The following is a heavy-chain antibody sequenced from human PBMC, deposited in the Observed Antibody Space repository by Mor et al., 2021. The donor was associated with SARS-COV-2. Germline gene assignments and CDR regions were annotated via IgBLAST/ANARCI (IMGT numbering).Heavy chain of an antibody. D-gene: IGHD6-19*01. J-gene: IGHJ6*02. CDR3: ARKWLNYYYYYGMDV. V-gene: IGHV1-3*01. CDR2: INAGNGNT. Sequence: INAGNGNTKYSQKFQGRVTITRDTSASTAYMELSSLRSEDTAVYYCARKWLNYYYYYGMDVWGQGTTVT.